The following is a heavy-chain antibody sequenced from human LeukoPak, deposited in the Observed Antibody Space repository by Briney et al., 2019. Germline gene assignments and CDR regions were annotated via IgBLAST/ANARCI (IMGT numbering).Heavy chain of an antibody. D-gene: IGHD7-27*01. Sequence: GRSLRLSCAASGFAFSNYAMHWVRQAPGKGLEWVAVVSYDGSNKYYADSVKGRFTISRDNFKNTLYLQMNSLRAEDAAIYYCATIGDRRTGELYRIDYWGQGTLVTVSS. V-gene: IGHV3-30-3*01. CDR3: ATIGDRRTGELYRIDY. J-gene: IGHJ4*02. CDR1: GFAFSNYA. CDR2: VSYDGSNK.